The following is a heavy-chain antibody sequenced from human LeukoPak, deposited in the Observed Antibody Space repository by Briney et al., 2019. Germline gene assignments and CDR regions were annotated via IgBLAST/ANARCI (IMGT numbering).Heavy chain of an antibody. CDR1: GVSISSYY. V-gene: IGHV4-59*01. Sequence: PSETLSLTCTVSGVSISSYYWSWIRQPPGKELEWIGYIYYSGSTNYNPSLKSRVTISVDTSKNQFSLKLSSVTAADTAVYYCARGRGPYYDSSGYYRDAFDIWGQGTMVTVSS. CDR2: IYYSGST. J-gene: IGHJ3*02. CDR3: ARGRGPYYDSSGYYRDAFDI. D-gene: IGHD3-22*01.